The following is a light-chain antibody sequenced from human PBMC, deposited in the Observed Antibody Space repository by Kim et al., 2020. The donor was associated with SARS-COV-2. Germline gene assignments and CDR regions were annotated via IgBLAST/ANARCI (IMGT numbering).Light chain of an antibody. V-gene: IGKV1-16*02. CDR1: QDINVS. J-gene: IGKJ5*01. Sequence: AAVGDRDTMICRTRQDINVSVVWFQQKPGKAPRSLIYAASSLQSGVPSKFSVSGSRTDFTLTISSLQPEDFATYFCQQYQSYPVTFGQGTRLEIK. CDR2: AAS. CDR3: QQYQSYPVT.